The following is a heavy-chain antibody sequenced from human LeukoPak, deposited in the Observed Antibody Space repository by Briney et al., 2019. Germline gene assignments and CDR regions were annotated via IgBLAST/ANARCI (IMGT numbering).Heavy chain of an antibody. Sequence: GGSLRLSCAASGFTFSSYAMSWVRQAPGKGLEWVSAISGSGGSTYYADSVKGRSTISRDNSKNTLYLQMNSLRAEDTAVYYCAKTPGIAVAGTPVYWFDPWGQGTLVTVSS. CDR1: GFTFSSYA. CDR2: ISGSGGST. CDR3: AKTPGIAVAGTPVYWFDP. D-gene: IGHD6-19*01. V-gene: IGHV3-23*01. J-gene: IGHJ5*02.